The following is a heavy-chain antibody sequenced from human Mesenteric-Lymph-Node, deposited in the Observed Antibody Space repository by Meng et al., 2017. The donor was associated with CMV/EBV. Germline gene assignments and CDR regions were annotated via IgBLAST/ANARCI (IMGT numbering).Heavy chain of an antibody. Sequence: ASVKVSCKASGYTFTSYYMHWVRQAPGQGLEWMGIINPSGGSTSYAQKFQGRVTMTRDTSTSTVYMELSSLRSEDTAVYYCARWLSRGSYPPEVTHWGQGTLVTVSS. D-gene: IGHD1-26*01. V-gene: IGHV1-46*01. CDR1: GYTFTSYY. J-gene: IGHJ1*01. CDR2: INPSGGST. CDR3: ARWLSRGSYPPEVTH.